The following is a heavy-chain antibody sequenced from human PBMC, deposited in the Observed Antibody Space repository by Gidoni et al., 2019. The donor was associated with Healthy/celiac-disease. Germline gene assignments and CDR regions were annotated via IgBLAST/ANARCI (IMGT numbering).Heavy chain of an antibody. D-gene: IGHD1-1*01. CDR2: ISSSSSYI. CDR3: ASLVSRTNLDY. CDR1: GFTFSSYS. J-gene: IGHJ4*02. V-gene: IGHV3-21*01. Sequence: ELQLVESGGGLVTPGGSLSLSSAASGFTFSSYSMNWVSQAPGKGLEWGSSISSSSSYIYYADSVKGRFTISRDNAKNSLYLQMNSLRAEDTAVYYCASLVSRTNLDYWGQGTLVTVSS.